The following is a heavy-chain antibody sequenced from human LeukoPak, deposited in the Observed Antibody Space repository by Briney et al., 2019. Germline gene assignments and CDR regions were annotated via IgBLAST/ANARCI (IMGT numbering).Heavy chain of an antibody. CDR1: GGTFSSYA. Sequence: SVKVSCXASGGTFSSYAISWVREAPGQGLEWMGRIIPIFGTANYAQKFQCRVTITTDESTSTAYMELSSLRSEDTAVYYCASGYDSSGATDYWGQGTLVTVSS. CDR3: ASGYDSSGATDY. J-gene: IGHJ4*02. V-gene: IGHV1-69*05. CDR2: IIPIFGTA. D-gene: IGHD3-22*01.